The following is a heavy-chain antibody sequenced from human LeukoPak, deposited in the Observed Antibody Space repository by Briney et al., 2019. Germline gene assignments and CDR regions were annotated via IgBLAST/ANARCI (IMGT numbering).Heavy chain of an antibody. Sequence: GASVKVSCKASGYTFTTYYMHWVQQAPGQGLEWMGRINPNSGGTNYAQKFQGRVTMTRDTSISTAYMELSRLRSDDTAVYYCARDKRVAGSGGVDYWGQGTLVTVSS. D-gene: IGHD6-19*01. CDR1: GYTFTTYY. J-gene: IGHJ4*02. CDR3: ARDKRVAGSGGVDY. V-gene: IGHV1-2*06. CDR2: INPNSGGT.